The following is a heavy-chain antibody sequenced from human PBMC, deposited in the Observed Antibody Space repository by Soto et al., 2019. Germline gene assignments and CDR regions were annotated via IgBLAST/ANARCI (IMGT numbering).Heavy chain of an antibody. J-gene: IGHJ5*02. CDR2: ISGSGGST. CDR1: GFTFSSYA. CDR3: AKDHRSPPRSNYRSVWFDP. Sequence: EVQLLESGGGLVQPGGSLRLSCAASGFTFSSYAMSWVRQAPGKGLEWVSAISGSGGSTYYADSVKGRFTISRDNSKNTLYLQMNSLRAEDTAVYYCAKDHRSPPRSNYRSVWFDPWGQGTLVTVSS. D-gene: IGHD4-4*01. V-gene: IGHV3-23*01.